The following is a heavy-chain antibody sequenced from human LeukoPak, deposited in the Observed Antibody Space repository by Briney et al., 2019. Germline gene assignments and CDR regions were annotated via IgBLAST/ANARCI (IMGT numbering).Heavy chain of an antibody. J-gene: IGHJ4*02. CDR3: ARLSDYGDYGGDY. V-gene: IGHV1-69*13. D-gene: IGHD4-17*01. CDR2: IIPIFGTA. CDR1: GGTFISYA. Sequence: ASVKVSCKASGGTFISYAISWVRQAPGQGLEWMGGIIPIFGTANYAQKFQGRVTITADESTSTAYMELGSLRSEDTAVYYSARLSDYGDYGGDYWGQGTLVTVSS.